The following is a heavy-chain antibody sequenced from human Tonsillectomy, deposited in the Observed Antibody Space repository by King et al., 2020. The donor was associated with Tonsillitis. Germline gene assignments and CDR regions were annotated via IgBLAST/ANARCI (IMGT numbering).Heavy chain of an antibody. Sequence: QLVQSVGGLVQPGGSLRLSCAASAFTFSDFWMSWVRQAPGNGLEWVANRNEGGSEMYYVDSGKGRFTISRDNAKNSLFLQMNSLRVEDTAVYFCARGHYGDYDWGQGTLVTVSS. J-gene: IGHJ4*02. CDR1: AFTFSDFW. V-gene: IGHV3-7*01. CDR3: ARGHYGDYD. CDR2: RNEGGSEM. D-gene: IGHD4-17*01.